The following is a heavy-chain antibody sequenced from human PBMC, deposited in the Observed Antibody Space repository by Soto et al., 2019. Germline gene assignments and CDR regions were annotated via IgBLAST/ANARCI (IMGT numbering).Heavy chain of an antibody. Sequence: GESLKISCKGSGYSFTSYWISWVRQMPGKGLEWMGRIDPSDSYTNYSPSFQGHVTISADKSISTAYLQWSSLKASDTAMYYCARTRITIFGVYYYYGMDVWGQGTTVTVS. J-gene: IGHJ6*02. CDR3: ARTRITIFGVYYYYGMDV. V-gene: IGHV5-10-1*01. CDR1: GYSFTSYW. CDR2: IDPSDSYT. D-gene: IGHD3-3*01.